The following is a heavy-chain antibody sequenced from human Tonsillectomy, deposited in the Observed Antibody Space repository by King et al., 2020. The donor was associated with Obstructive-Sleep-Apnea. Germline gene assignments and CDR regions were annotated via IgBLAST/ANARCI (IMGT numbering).Heavy chain of an antibody. CDR2: TRFDGIYK. J-gene: IGHJ3*02. CDR1: GFPFSIYG. V-gene: IGHV3-30*02. CDR3: AKDGRDQLVSNDAFDI. Sequence: VQLVESGGGVVQPGGSLSLSCAASGFPFSIYGMHWVRHAPDKGLEWVAFTRFDGIYKTYAGSVKGRFTISRDNSKNTLSLQMNSLRPEDTAVYSCAKDGRDQLVSNDAFDIWGQGTMVTVSS. D-gene: IGHD1-1*01.